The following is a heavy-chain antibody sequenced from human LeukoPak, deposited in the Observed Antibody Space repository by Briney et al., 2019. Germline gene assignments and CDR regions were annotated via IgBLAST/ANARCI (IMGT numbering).Heavy chain of an antibody. CDR1: GYTFSSYW. V-gene: IGHV3-74*01. J-gene: IGHJ5*01. Sequence: GGSLRLSCAASGYTFSSYWMHWVRQTPGKGLVWVSRINSDGSGTRYADSVKGRFTISRDNAKNTLYLQMNSLRADDTAVYYCAREVSGDPWYNWFDSWGQGTLVTVSS. D-gene: IGHD4-17*01. CDR2: INSDGSGT. CDR3: AREVSGDPWYNWFDS.